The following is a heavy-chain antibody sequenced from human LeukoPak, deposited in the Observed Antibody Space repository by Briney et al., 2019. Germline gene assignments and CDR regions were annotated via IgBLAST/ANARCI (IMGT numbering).Heavy chain of an antibody. J-gene: IGHJ5*02. CDR2: INHSGST. Sequence: PSETLPLTCAVYGGSFSGYYWSWIRQPPGKGLEWIGEINHSGSTNYNPSLKSRVTISVDTSKNQFSLKLSSVTAADTAVYYCARALWFGETRFDPWGQGTLVTVSS. CDR3: ARALWFGETRFDP. CDR1: GGSFSGYY. V-gene: IGHV4-34*01. D-gene: IGHD3-10*01.